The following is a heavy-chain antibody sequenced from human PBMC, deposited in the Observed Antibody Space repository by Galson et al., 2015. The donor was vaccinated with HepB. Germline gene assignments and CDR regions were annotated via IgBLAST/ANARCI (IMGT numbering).Heavy chain of an antibody. Sequence: SLRLSCAASGFTFSSYAMSWVRQAPGKGLEWVSAISGSGGSTYYADSVKGRFTISRDNSKNTLYLQMNSLRAEDTAVYYCAKVRRYCSGGSCYGFDYWGQGTLVTVSS. V-gene: IGHV3-23*01. D-gene: IGHD2-15*01. CDR1: GFTFSSYA. J-gene: IGHJ4*02. CDR3: AKVRRYCSGGSCYGFDY. CDR2: ISGSGGST.